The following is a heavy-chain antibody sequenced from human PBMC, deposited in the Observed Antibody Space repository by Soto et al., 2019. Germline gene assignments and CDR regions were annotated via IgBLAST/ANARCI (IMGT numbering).Heavy chain of an antibody. CDR2: IYPGDSDT. CDR1: GYSFTSYW. D-gene: IGHD2-2*01. Sequence: GESLKISCKGSGYSFTSYWIGWVRQMPGKGLEWMGIIYPGDSDTRYSPSFQGQVTISRDNSKNTLFLQMNSLRPEDTAVYYCAKDQYQLIRRCYGLDVWGQGTTVTVSS. V-gene: IGHV5-51*01. J-gene: IGHJ6*02. CDR3: AKDQYQLIRRCYGLDV.